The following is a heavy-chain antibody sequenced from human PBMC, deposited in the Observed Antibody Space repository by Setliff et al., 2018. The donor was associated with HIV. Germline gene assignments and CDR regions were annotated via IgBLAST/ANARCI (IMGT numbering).Heavy chain of an antibody. J-gene: IGHJ5*02. CDR1: GFSVSDRF. D-gene: IGHD3-3*01. Sequence: GGSLRLSCEASGFSVSDRFMSWVRQAPGKGLGWVASISAGSTYIPHADSVKGRFTISADSSKNTVYLQMNSLRAEDTAVYYCARDQGNTIFGVVSRGWFDPWGQGTLVTVSS. CDR2: ISAGSTYI. V-gene: IGHV3-21*01. CDR3: ARDQGNTIFGVVSRGWFDP.